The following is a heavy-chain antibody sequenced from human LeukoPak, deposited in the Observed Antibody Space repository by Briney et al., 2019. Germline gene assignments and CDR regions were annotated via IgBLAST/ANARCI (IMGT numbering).Heavy chain of an antibody. J-gene: IGHJ4*02. CDR1: GVTFSNAW. CDR2: IKRKNDGGTT. V-gene: IGHV3-15*01. CDR3: TTDHRFQAAAGIDY. Sequence: PAGSLRLSCAASGVTFSNAWLSWVRQAPGKGLEWVGRIKRKNDGGTTDYAAPVKGRFTISRDDSKNTLYLQMNSLKTEDTAVCYCTTDHRFQAAAGIDYWGQGTLVTVAS. D-gene: IGHD6-13*01.